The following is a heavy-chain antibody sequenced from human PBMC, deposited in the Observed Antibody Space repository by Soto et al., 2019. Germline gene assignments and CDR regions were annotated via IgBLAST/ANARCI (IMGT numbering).Heavy chain of an antibody. Sequence: QVQLVESGGGLVKPGGSLRLSCAASGFTFSDYYMSWIRQAPGKGLEWVSYISSSGSTIYYADSVKGRFTISRDNAKNSLYLQMNSLRAEDTVVYYCARDLVITPGITMVRGVIGYWGQGTLVTVSS. CDR1: GFTFSDYY. J-gene: IGHJ4*02. CDR2: ISSSGSTI. CDR3: ARDLVITPGITMVRGVIGY. V-gene: IGHV3-11*01. D-gene: IGHD3-10*01.